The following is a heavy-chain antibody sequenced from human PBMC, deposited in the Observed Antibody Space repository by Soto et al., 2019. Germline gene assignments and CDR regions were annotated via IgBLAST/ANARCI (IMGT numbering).Heavy chain of an antibody. CDR2: MNPNSGNT. V-gene: IGHV1-8*01. CDR1: GYTFTSYD. D-gene: IGHD2-2*01. Sequence: QVQLVQSGAEVKKPGASVKVSCKASGYTFTSYDINWVRQATGQGLEWMGWMNPNSGNTGYAQKCQGRVTMTRNTSISTAYMELSSLRSEDTAVYYCARVGYCSSTSCPAADDYWGQGTLVTVSS. J-gene: IGHJ4*02. CDR3: ARVGYCSSTSCPAADDY.